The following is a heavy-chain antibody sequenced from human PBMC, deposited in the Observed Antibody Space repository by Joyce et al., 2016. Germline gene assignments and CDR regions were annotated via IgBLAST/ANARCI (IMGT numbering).Heavy chain of an antibody. CDR3: ARGGTSSDHYFFYTLDV. V-gene: IGHV1-69*12. CDR2: IIPFFGAA. CDR1: GGVFSNFT. J-gene: IGHJ6*02. Sequence: QVLLVQSGATVKRPGSSLRVSCKSSGGVFSNFTVNWVRQAPGQRLEWMGGIIPFFGAAKYAEHFQGRVTLTADLSTRTAYMELSSLTSADTAVYYCARGGTSSDHYFFYTLDVWGPGTTVIVSS. D-gene: IGHD1-14*01.